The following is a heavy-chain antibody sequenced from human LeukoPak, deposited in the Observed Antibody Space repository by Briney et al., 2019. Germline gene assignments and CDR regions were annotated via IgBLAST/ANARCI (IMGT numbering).Heavy chain of an antibody. V-gene: IGHV1-46*01. D-gene: IGHD3-10*01. CDR3: ARGHGSGSTNYFDP. CDR1: GYTFTTYS. Sequence: ASVKVSCKAPGYTFTTYSMHWLRQAPGQGLEWMGIINPSAGSTSNAQKFQGRVTMTRDMSTSTVYMELSSLRSEDTAVYYCARGHGSGSTNYFDPWGQGTLVTVSS. CDR2: INPSAGST. J-gene: IGHJ5*02.